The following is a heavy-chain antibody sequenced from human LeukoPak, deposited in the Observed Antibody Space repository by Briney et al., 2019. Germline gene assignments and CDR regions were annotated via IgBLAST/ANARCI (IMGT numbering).Heavy chain of an antibody. CDR3: ARGDFIRLITMVRGVIPPDYYYYGMDV. J-gene: IGHJ6*04. Sequence: GASVKVSCKASGYTFTGYYMHWVRQAPGQGLEWMGWINPNSGGTNYAQKFQGWVTMTRDTSISTAYMELSRLRSDDTAVYYCARGDFIRLITMVRGVIPPDYYYYGMDVWGKGTTVTVSS. CDR1: GYTFTGYY. V-gene: IGHV1-2*04. D-gene: IGHD3-10*01. CDR2: INPNSGGT.